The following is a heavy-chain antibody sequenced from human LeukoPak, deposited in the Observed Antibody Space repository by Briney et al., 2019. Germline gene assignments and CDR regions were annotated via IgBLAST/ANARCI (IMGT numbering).Heavy chain of an antibody. Sequence: GSLRLSCAASGFTFSSYAMSWVRQAXXXXXEWVSAISGSGGSTYYADSVKGRFTISRDNSKNTLYLQMNSLRAEDTAVYYCAKASSAAGSYYYYYYGMDVWGQGTTVTVSS. CDR3: AKASSAAGSYYYYYYGMDV. V-gene: IGHV3-23*01. J-gene: IGHJ6*02. CDR1: GFTFSSYA. CDR2: ISGSGGST. D-gene: IGHD6-13*01.